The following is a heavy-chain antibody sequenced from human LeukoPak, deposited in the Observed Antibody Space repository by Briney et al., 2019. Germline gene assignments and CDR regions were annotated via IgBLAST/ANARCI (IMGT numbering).Heavy chain of an antibody. CDR3: ARDRYCSSTSCYDYYYMDV. CDR1: GGSISSYY. V-gene: IGHV4-59*12. Sequence: SETLSLTCTVSGGSISSYYWSWIRQPPGKGLEWVGYIYYSGRTNYNPSLKSRVTISVDTSNNQFCLKLSSVTAADTAVYYCARDRYCSSTSCYDYYYMDVWGKGTTVTVSS. D-gene: IGHD2-2*01. CDR2: IYYSGRT. J-gene: IGHJ6*03.